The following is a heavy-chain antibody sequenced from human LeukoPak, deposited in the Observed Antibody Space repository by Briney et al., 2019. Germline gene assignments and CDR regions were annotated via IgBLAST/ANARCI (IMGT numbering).Heavy chain of an antibody. D-gene: IGHD3-10*01. CDR3: ARMVEGPMVRGVISNWFDP. CDR1: GYTFTSYG. J-gene: IGHJ5*02. Sequence: ASVKVSCKASGYTFTSYGISWVRQAPGQGLEWMGWISAYNGNTNYAQKLQGRVTMTTDTSTSTAYMELRSLRSDDTAVYYCARMVEGPMVRGVISNWFDPWGQGTLVTVSS. CDR2: ISAYNGNT. V-gene: IGHV1-18*01.